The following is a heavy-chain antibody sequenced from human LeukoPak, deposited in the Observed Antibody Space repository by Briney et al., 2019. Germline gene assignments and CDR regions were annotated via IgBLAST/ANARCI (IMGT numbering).Heavy chain of an antibody. D-gene: IGHD6-19*01. CDR2: VSYDGSNK. V-gene: IGHV3-30-3*01. J-gene: IGHJ4*02. CDR3: ARDWLAGTGEFFDY. Sequence: GGSLRLSCAASGFTFSSYAMHWVRQATGKGLEWVAVVSYDGSNKYHADSVKGRFTISRDNSKNTLYLQMKSLRTEDTAVYSCARDWLAGTGEFFDYWGQGTLVTVSS. CDR1: GFTFSSYA.